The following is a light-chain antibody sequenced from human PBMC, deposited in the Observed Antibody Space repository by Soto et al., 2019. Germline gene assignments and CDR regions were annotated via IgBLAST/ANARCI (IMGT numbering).Light chain of an antibody. CDR1: QSISSY. CDR2: AAS. V-gene: IGKV1-39*01. J-gene: IGKJ4*01. Sequence: DIQMTQSPSSLSASVEDRVTITCRASQSISSYLNWYQQKPGKAPKLLIYAASSLQSGVPSRFSGSGSGTDFTLTISSLQPEDFATYYCQQSYSTPLTFGGGTKVEIK. CDR3: QQSYSTPLT.